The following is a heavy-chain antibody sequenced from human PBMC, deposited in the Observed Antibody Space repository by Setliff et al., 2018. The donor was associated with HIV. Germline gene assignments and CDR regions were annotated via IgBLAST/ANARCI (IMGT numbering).Heavy chain of an antibody. D-gene: IGHD3-22*01. Sequence: ASVKVSCKASGYTFNNYHMHWVRQAPGQGLEWMGWINPNSGGTIYAQKFQDRVTMTRDTSSSTAYMELSRLRSDDTAVYYCATGRDSSGYYFLADYWGRGTLVTVSS. J-gene: IGHJ4*02. CDR1: GYTFNNYH. CDR3: ATGRDSSGYYFLADY. CDR2: INPNSGGT. V-gene: IGHV1-2*02.